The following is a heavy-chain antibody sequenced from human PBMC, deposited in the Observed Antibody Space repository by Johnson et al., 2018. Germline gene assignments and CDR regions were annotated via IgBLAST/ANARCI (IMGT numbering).Heavy chain of an antibody. CDR3: ARHPLAMAGNVGSWLDP. D-gene: IGHD6-19*01. CDR2: IYPGDSTT. J-gene: IGHJ5*02. CDR1: GYSFTTFTSHP. V-gene: IGHV5-51*01. Sequence: VQLVESGAEVKKPGESLKISCKGSGYSFTTFTSHPIAWVRQMPGQGLELMGVIYPGDSTTRYSPSFQGQVTISVDQSISTAYLQWSSLKASDTAVYYCARHPLAMAGNVGSWLDPWGQGTRVTVSS.